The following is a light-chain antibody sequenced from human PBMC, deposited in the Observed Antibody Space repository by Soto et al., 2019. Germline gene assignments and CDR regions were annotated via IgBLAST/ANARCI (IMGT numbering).Light chain of an antibody. CDR3: LQDYNYPWT. CDR2: DAS. V-gene: IGKV1-5*01. CDR1: QSISSW. Sequence: DIQMTQSPSTLSASVGDRVTITCRASQSISSWLAWYQQKPGKAPKLLIYDASSLESGVPSRFSGSGSGTEFTLTISSLQPEDFATYYCLQDYNYPWTFGQGTKVDIK. J-gene: IGKJ1*01.